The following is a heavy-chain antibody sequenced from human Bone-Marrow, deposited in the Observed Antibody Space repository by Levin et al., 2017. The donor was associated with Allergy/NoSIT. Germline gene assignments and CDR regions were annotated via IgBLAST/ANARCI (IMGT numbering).Heavy chain of an antibody. CDR1: GGSISSSSYY. CDR3: ARWVSDFWAAAGRASSFDY. V-gene: IGHV4-39*07. D-gene: IGHD6-13*01. Sequence: ASETLSLTCTVSGGSISSSSYYWGWIPQPPGKGLEWIGSIYYSGSTYYNPSLKSRVTISVDTSKNQFSLKLSSVTAADTAVYYCARWVSDFWAAAGRASSFDYWGQGTLVTVSS. J-gene: IGHJ4*02. CDR2: IYYSGST.